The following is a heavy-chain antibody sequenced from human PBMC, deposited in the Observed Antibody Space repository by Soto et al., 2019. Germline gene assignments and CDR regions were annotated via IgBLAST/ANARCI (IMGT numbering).Heavy chain of an antibody. V-gene: IGHV1-2*02. Sequence: ASVKVSCKASGYTFTGYYMHWVRQAPGQGLEWMGWINPNSGGTNYAQKFQGRVTMTRDTSISTAYMELSSLRSEDTAVYYCASRARGYSSGPDYWGQGTLVTVSS. CDR2: INPNSGGT. D-gene: IGHD6-25*01. CDR1: GYTFTGYY. CDR3: ASRARGYSSGPDY. J-gene: IGHJ4*02.